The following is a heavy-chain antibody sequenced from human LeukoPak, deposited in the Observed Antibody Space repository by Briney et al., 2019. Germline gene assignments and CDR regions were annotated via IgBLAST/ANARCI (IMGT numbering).Heavy chain of an antibody. D-gene: IGHD3-3*01. Sequence: GASVKVSCKASGYTFTSHGISWVRQAPGQGLEWMGWISAYNGNTNYAQKLQGRVTMTTDTSTSTAYMELRSLRSDDTAVYYCARVDYDFWSGCVDVWGQGTTVTVSS. CDR3: ARVDYDFWSGCVDV. J-gene: IGHJ6*02. V-gene: IGHV1-18*01. CDR1: GYTFTSHG. CDR2: ISAYNGNT.